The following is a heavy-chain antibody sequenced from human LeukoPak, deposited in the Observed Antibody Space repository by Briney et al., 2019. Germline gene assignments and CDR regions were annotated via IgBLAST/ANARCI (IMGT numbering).Heavy chain of an antibody. J-gene: IGHJ4*02. Sequence: SETLSLTCSVSGDSVSGGGSYWSRIRQPPGKGLEWIGYFYDSGNTNHNPSLKSRVTISVDSSRNQFSLKLSSVTTADTAVYYCARYSDYLAFDYWGQGILVTVSS. V-gene: IGHV4-61*08. D-gene: IGHD4-11*01. CDR1: GDSVSGGGSY. CDR2: FYDSGNT. CDR3: ARYSDYLAFDY.